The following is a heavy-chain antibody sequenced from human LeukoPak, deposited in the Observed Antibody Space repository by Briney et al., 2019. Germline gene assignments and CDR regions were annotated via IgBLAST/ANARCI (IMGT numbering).Heavy chain of an antibody. J-gene: IGHJ4*02. D-gene: IGHD4-17*01. CDR3: ARAGTTVTLEPYFDY. V-gene: IGHV1-69*13. CDR1: GYTFTSYA. CDR2: IIPIFGTA. Sequence: SVKVSCKASGYTFTSYAISWVRQAPGQGLEWMGGIIPIFGTANYAQKFQGRVTITADESTSTAYMELSSLRSEDTAVYYCARAGTTVTLEPYFDYWGQGTLVTVSS.